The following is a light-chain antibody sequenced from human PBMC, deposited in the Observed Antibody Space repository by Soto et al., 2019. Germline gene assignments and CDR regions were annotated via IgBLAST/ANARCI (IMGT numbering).Light chain of an antibody. J-gene: IGKJ2*01. V-gene: IGKV3-20*01. CDR1: QRVSSSF. CDR2: AAS. Sequence: EVVLTQSPGTLSLSPGERATLSCRASQRVSSSFLAWYQQKPGQAPRLLIHAASTGATGIPARFRGSGSGTDFTLTISSLEHEDSVVYFCHQYADSPQTFGQGTKVEIK. CDR3: HQYADSPQT.